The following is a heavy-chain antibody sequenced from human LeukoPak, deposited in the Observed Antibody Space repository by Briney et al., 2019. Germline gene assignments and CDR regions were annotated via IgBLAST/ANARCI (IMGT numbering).Heavy chain of an antibody. D-gene: IGHD6-13*01. CDR2: MYSRGDT. V-gene: IGHV3-53*01. J-gene: IGHJ5*02. CDR3: ARDAPQVPAAGVLAS. CDR1: GFTVSDNY. Sequence: GGSLRLSCAASGFTVSDNYMSWVREAPGKGLEWVSVMYSRGDTYYANSVKGRFTFSRDISKNTLYLQMNGLRAEDTAMYYCARDAPQVPAAGVLASWGQGTLVIVSS.